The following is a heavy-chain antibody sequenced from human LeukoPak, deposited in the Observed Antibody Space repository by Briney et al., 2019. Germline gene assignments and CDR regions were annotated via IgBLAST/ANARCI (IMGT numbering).Heavy chain of an antibody. V-gene: IGHV3-23*01. Sequence: GGSLRLSCAASGFTFSSYAMSWVRQAPGKGLEWVSAISGSGGSTYYADSVKGRFTISRDNSKNTLYLQMNSLRAEDTAVYYCAKDADIVVVPSLDYWGQGTLVTVSP. CDR3: AKDADIVVVPSLDY. J-gene: IGHJ4*02. CDR2: ISGSGGST. CDR1: GFTFSSYA. D-gene: IGHD2-2*01.